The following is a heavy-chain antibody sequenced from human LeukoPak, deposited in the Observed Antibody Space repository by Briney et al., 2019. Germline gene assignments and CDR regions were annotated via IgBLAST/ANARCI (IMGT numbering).Heavy chain of an antibody. Sequence: GGSLRLSCAASGFTFSSYNMNWVRQAPGKGLEWVSDISSSGSTIYFADSVKGRFTISRDNAKNSLYLQMNSLRDEDTAVYYCARLEYYYVSGNYYKLFDYWGQGALVTVCS. CDR2: ISSSGSTI. D-gene: IGHD3-10*01. CDR3: ARLEYYYVSGNYYKLFDY. CDR1: GFTFSSYN. J-gene: IGHJ4*02. V-gene: IGHV3-48*02.